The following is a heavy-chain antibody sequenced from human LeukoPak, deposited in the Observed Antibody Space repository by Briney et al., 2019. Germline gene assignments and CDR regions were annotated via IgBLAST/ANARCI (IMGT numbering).Heavy chain of an antibody. CDR2: ISGGGGST. V-gene: IGHV3-23*01. CDR1: GFAFSNYA. CDR3: AKPPRYCSSTSCSYFDY. D-gene: IGHD2-2*01. J-gene: IGHJ4*02. Sequence: GGSLRLSCAASGFAFSNYAMSWVRQAPGKGLEWVSAISGGGGSTYYADSVKGRFTISRDNSKNTLYLQMNSLRAEDTAVYYCAKPPRYCSSTSCSYFDYWGQGTLVTASS.